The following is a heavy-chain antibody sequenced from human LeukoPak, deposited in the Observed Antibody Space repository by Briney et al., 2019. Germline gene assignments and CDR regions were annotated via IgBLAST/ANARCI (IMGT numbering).Heavy chain of an antibody. CDR2: IIPIFGTA. D-gene: IGHD3-22*01. J-gene: IGHJ5*02. CDR1: GGTFSSYA. CDR3: ARHWNYYDSSGYYFPWFDP. V-gene: IGHV1-69*13. Sequence: SMKVSCKASGGTFSSYAISWVRQAPGQGLEWMGGIIPIFGTANYAQKFQGRVTITADESTSTAYMELSSLRSEDTAVYYCARHWNYYDSSGYYFPWFDPWGQGTLVTVSS.